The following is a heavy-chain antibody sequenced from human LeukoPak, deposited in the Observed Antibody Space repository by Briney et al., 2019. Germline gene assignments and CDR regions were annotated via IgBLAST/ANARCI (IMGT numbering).Heavy chain of an antibody. V-gene: IGHV3-53*01. CDR1: GFTVSSNY. Sequence: GGSLRLSCAASGFTVSSNYMSWVRQAPGKGLEWFSLIYSGGVTYYADSVKGRFIISRDNSKNTLFLQMNSLRAEDTAVYYCARAPSGWSDYWYFDLWGRGTLVTVSS. D-gene: IGHD6-19*01. CDR2: IYSGGVT. CDR3: ARAPSGWSDYWYFDL. J-gene: IGHJ2*01.